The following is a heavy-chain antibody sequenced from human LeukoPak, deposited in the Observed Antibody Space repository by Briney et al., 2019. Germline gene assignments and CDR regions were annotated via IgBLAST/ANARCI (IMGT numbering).Heavy chain of an antibody. D-gene: IGHD2-21*02. J-gene: IGHJ6*03. V-gene: IGHV3-23*01. CDR2: ISGSGGST. Sequence: GGSLRLSCAASGFTFSSYAMSWVRQAPGKGLEWVSAISGSGGSTYYADSVKGRFTISRDNSKNTLYLQMNSLRAEDTAVYYCAKGFAYCGGDCYPPDYMDVWGKGTTVTVSS. CDR1: GFTFSSYA. CDR3: AKGFAYCGGDCYPPDYMDV.